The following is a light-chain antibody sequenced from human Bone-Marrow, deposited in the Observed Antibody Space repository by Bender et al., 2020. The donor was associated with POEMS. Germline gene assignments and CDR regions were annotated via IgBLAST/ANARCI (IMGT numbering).Light chain of an antibody. CDR1: SSNIGSDT. V-gene: IGLV1-44*01. J-gene: IGLJ3*02. Sequence: QSVVTQPPSASGTPGQRVTISCSGSSSNIGSDTVNWYQHLPGTAPRLVVYSNYQRPSGVPARFSGSKSGTSASLAISDIQSEDEGDYYCSSWDDSLSGWVFGGGTKLTVL. CDR3: SSWDDSLSGWV. CDR2: SNY.